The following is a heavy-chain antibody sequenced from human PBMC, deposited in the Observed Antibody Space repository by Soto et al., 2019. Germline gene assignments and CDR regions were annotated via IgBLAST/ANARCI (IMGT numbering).Heavy chain of an antibody. D-gene: IGHD3-22*01. Sequence: ASVKVSCKASGYTFTSYGISWVRQAPGQGLEWMGWISAYNGNTNYAQKLQGRFTMTTDTSTSTAYMELRSLRSDDTAVYYCARVMADYYDSSGPTIIDYWGQGTLVTVSS. V-gene: IGHV1-18*01. J-gene: IGHJ4*02. CDR2: ISAYNGNT. CDR3: ARVMADYYDSSGPTIIDY. CDR1: GYTFTSYG.